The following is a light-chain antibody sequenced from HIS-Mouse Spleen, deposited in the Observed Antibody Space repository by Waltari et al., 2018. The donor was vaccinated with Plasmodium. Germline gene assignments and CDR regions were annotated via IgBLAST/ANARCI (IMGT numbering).Light chain of an antibody. CDR3: CSYAGSSTLV. Sequence: QSALTQPASVSGSPGQSITISCTGTSRDVGRYNLFSWYQQPPGKAPKLMIYEGSKRPSGVSNRFSGSKSGNTASLTISGLQAEDEADYYCCSYAGSSTLVFGGGTKLTVL. J-gene: IGLJ2*01. CDR1: SRDVGRYNL. CDR2: EGS. V-gene: IGLV2-23*01.